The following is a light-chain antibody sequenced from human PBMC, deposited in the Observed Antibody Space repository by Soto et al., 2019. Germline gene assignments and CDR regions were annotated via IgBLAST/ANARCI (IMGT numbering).Light chain of an antibody. J-gene: IGKJ4*01. CDR1: QSISNY. CDR2: GAS. CDR3: QQSYSTPRT. Sequence: DIQMTQSPSSLSASVGDRVTITCRASQSISNYLNWYQQKPGIAPKLLIYGASSLQSGVPSRVSGSGYGPDFTLTISRLQPEDFATYYCQQSYSTPRTFRGGTKVEIK. V-gene: IGKV1-39*01.